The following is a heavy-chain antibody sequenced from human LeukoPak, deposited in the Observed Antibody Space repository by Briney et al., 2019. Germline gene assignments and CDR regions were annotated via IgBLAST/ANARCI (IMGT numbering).Heavy chain of an antibody. Sequence: GGSLRLSCAVSGFTFISYAVRWVRQAPGKGLEWVSAISGSGGSTYYADSVKGRFTISRDNSKNTLHLQMNSLRAEDTAVYYCARNEDSGYDVPGYWGQGTLVTVSS. CDR1: GFTFISYA. CDR2: ISGSGGST. V-gene: IGHV3-23*01. CDR3: ARNEDSGYDVPGY. D-gene: IGHD5-12*01. J-gene: IGHJ4*02.